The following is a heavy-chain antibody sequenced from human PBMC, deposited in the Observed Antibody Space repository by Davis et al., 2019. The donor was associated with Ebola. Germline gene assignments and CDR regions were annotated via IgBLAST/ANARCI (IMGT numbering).Heavy chain of an antibody. CDR3: ARDACSSTSCYWSAFDI. Sequence: PGGSLRLSCAASGLTFSSYSMNWVRKAPGKGLEWVSYISSSSSYTNYADSVKGRFTISRDNAKNSLYLQMNSMRAEDTAVYYCARDACSSTSCYWSAFDIWGQGTMVTVSS. J-gene: IGHJ3*02. CDR1: GLTFSSYS. D-gene: IGHD2-2*01. V-gene: IGHV3-21*05. CDR2: ISSSSSYT.